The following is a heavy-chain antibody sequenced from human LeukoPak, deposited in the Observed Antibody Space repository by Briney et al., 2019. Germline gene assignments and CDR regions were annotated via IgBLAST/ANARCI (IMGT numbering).Heavy chain of an antibody. CDR3: ARDAVAARPAYYFDY. CDR1: GYTFTSYG. V-gene: IGHV1-69*13. D-gene: IGHD6-6*01. J-gene: IGHJ4*02. CDR2: IIPIFGTA. Sequence: SVKVSCKASGYTFTSYGISWVRQAPGQGLEWMGGIIPIFGTANYAQKFQGRVTITADESTSTAYMELSSLRSEDTAVYYCARDAVAARPAYYFDYWGQGTLVTVSS.